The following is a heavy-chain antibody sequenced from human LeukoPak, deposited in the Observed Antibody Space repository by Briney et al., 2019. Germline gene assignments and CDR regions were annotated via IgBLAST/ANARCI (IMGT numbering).Heavy chain of an antibody. V-gene: IGHV3-72*01. Sequence: GGSLRLSCAASGFTFSSYWMSWVRQAPGKGLEWVGRTRNKANSYTTEYAASVKGRFTISRDDPKNLLYLQMNSLKSEDTAVYYCGRSGRYRPSDLWGQGTLVTVSS. J-gene: IGHJ5*02. D-gene: IGHD1-26*01. CDR1: GFTFSSYW. CDR2: TRNKANSYTT. CDR3: GRSGRYRPSDL.